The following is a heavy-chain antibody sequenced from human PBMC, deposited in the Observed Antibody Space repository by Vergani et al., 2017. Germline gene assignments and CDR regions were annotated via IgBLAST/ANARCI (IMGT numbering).Heavy chain of an antibody. J-gene: IGHJ6*02. CDR1: GFTFSSYG. CDR3: ARAEQLVDYYYGMDV. Sequence: QVQLVESGGGVVQPGRSLRLSCAASGFTFSSYGMHWVRQAPGKGLEWVAVIWYDGSNTYYADSVKGRFTISRDNSKNTMYLQMNSLGAEDTAVYYCARAEQLVDYYYGMDVWGQGTTVTVSS. D-gene: IGHD6-13*01. V-gene: IGHV3-33*01. CDR2: IWYDGSNT.